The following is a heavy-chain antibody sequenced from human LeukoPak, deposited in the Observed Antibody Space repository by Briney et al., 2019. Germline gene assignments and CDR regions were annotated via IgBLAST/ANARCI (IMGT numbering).Heavy chain of an antibody. CDR3: ARGLWFGELFYFDY. D-gene: IGHD3-10*01. CDR2: INTNTGNP. CDR1: GGTFSSYA. V-gene: IGHV7-4-1*02. J-gene: IGHJ4*02. Sequence: GASMKVSCKASGGTFSSYAMNWVRQAPGQGLEWIGWINTNTGNPTYAQGFTGRFVFSLDTSVSTAYLQISSLKAEDTAVYYCARGLWFGELFYFDYWGQGTLVTVSS.